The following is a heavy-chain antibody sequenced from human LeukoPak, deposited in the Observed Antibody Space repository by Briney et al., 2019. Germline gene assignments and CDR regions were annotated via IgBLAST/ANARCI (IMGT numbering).Heavy chain of an antibody. J-gene: IGHJ4*02. CDR1: GFTFSNYG. CDR2: LSSSGGST. D-gene: IGHD3-10*01. CDR3: ARAKPKNMVRGLIMRRESRYYFDY. Sequence: GGSLRLSCAASGFTFSNYGMNWVRQAPGKGLEWVSALSSSGGSTYYADSVKGRFTISRDNSKNTLYLQMSSLRAEDTAVYYCARAKPKNMVRGLIMRRESRYYFDYWGQGTLVTVSS. V-gene: IGHV3-23*01.